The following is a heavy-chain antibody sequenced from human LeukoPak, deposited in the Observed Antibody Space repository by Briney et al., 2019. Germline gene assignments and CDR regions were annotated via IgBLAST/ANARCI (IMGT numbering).Heavy chain of an antibody. CDR1: GYTLTELS. D-gene: IGHD3-22*01. CDR3: ATDYYDSSGYYPGGMDV. V-gene: IGHV1-24*01. J-gene: IGHJ6*02. Sequence: ASVKVSCKVSGYTLTELSMHWVRQAPGKGLERMGGFDPEDGETIYAQKFQGRVTMTEDTSTDTAYMELSSLRSEDTAVYYCATDYYDSSGYYPGGMDVWGQGTTVTVSS. CDR2: FDPEDGET.